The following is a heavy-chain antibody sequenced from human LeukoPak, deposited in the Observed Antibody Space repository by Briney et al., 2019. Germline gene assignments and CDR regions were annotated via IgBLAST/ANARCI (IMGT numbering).Heavy chain of an antibody. Sequence: WETLLLTCTVSGGSISSSSYHWGWIRQPPGKGLEWIGSIYYSGSTYYNPSLKSRVTISVDTSKNQFSLKLSSVTAADTAVYYCARPSDSLYCSSPSSCGFDPWGHGRLASVSS. V-gene: IGHV4-39*01. CDR1: GGSISSSSYH. D-gene: IGHD2-2*01. J-gene: IGHJ5*02. CDR3: ARPSDSLYCSSPSSCGFDP. CDR2: IYYSGST.